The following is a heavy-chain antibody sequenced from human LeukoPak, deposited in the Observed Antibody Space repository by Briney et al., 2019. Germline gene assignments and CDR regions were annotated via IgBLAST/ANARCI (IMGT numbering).Heavy chain of an antibody. Sequence: SETLSLTCTVSGGPISSYYWSWLRQPAGKGLEWIGRIYTSGSTNYNPSLKSRVTMSVDTSKNQFSLKLSSVTAADTAVYYCARFIAAAGMLDYWGQGTLVTVSS. CDR3: ARFIAAAGMLDY. J-gene: IGHJ4*02. V-gene: IGHV4-4*07. D-gene: IGHD6-13*01. CDR1: GGPISSYY. CDR2: IYTSGST.